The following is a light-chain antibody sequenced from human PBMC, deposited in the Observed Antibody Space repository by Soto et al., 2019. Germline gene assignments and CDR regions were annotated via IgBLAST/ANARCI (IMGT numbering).Light chain of an antibody. Sequence: DIQMTQSPSSLSASVGDRVTITCRASQSISSYLNWYQQKPGPAPKLLIYAASSLQSGVPSRVSGSGSGTDFTLTISSLQPDDFETYYCQQSYSTPITFGQGTRLAIK. CDR2: AAS. CDR3: QQSYSTPIT. CDR1: QSISSY. J-gene: IGKJ5*01. V-gene: IGKV1-39*01.